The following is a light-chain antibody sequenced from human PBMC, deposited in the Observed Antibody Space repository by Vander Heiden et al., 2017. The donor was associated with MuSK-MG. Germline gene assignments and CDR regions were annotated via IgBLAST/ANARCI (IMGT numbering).Light chain of an antibody. CDR2: KDS. CDR3: QSADSSGTSHVV. Sequence: SYELTQPPSVSVSPGQTARITCSGDALPKQYANWYKQKPGQAPVVVIYKDSERPSGSPERFSGSSSGTTVTLTISGVQSEDAADYYCQSADSSGTSHVVFGGGTKLTVL. CDR1: ALPKQY. J-gene: IGLJ2*01. V-gene: IGLV3-25*02.